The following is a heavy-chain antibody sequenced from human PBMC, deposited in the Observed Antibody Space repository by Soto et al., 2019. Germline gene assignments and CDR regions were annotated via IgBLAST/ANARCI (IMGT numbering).Heavy chain of an antibody. CDR2: IIPMTGTP. Sequence: LLVPGHGLEWMGGIIPMTGTPNYAEKFQGRLTLTADASTRTAYLVLSSLKSEDTAVYYCAMGPILPCATSWLDPWGQGTVVIVSS. J-gene: IGHJ5*02. CDR3: AMGPILPCATSWLDP. V-gene: IGHV1-69*01. D-gene: IGHD3-10*02.